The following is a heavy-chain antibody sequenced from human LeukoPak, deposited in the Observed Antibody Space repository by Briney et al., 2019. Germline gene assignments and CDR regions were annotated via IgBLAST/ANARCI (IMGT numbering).Heavy chain of an antibody. CDR1: GYTFTGYY. CDR2: INPSGGST. D-gene: IGHD1-1*01. J-gene: IGHJ4*02. V-gene: IGHV1-46*01. Sequence: ASVKVSCKASGYTFTGYYMQWVRQAPGQGLEWMGIINPSGGSTRYAQKFQGRVSMTREPSTNTVHMELSSLRSEDTAVYYCARGQLSDYWGQGTLVTVSS. CDR3: ARGQLSDY.